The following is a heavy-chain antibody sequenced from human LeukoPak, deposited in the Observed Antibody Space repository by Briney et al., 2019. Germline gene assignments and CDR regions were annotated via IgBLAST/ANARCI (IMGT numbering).Heavy chain of an antibody. V-gene: IGHV3-7*01. J-gene: IGHJ6*03. CDR2: IKQDGSEK. D-gene: IGHD4-11*01. CDR1: GFTFSSYW. Sequence: GGSLRLSCAASGFTFSSYWMSWVRQAPGKGLEWVANIKQDGSEKYYVDSVKGRFTISRDNAKNPLYLQMNSLRAEDTAVYYCARDNYGALMWNYYYMDVWGKGTTVTVSS. CDR3: ARDNYGALMWNYYYMDV.